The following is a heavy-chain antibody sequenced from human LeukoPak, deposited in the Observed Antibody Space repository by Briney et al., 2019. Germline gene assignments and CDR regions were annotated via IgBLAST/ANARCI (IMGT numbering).Heavy chain of an antibody. V-gene: IGHV3-21*01. D-gene: IGHD2-2*01. CDR3: GREWGVVPAARESYGMDV. CDR1: GFTFSSYS. CDR2: ISSSSSYI. J-gene: IGHJ6*04. Sequence: GGSLRLSCAASGFTFSSYSMNWVRQAPGKGLEWVSSISSSSSYIYYADSVKGRFTISRDNAKNSLYLQMNSLRAEDTAVYYCGREWGVVPAARESYGMDVWGKGTTVTVSS.